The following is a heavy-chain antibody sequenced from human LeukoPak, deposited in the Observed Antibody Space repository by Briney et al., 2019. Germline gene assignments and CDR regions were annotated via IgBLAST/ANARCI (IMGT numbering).Heavy chain of an antibody. V-gene: IGHV3-23*01. Sequence: GGSLRLSCEAAGFTFSSYAMNWVRQAPGKGLEWVSAISGGGDITYHAGSVKGRFTISRDNSKNTLYLQVSSLRADDTAVYYCAKAHSGSFYSGIHWGQGTLATVSS. D-gene: IGHD1-26*01. CDR2: ISGGGDIT. CDR1: GFTFSSYA. CDR3: AKAHSGSFYSGIH. J-gene: IGHJ4*02.